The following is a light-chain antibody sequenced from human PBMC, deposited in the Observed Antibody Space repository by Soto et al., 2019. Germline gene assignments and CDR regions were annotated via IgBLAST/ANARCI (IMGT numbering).Light chain of an antibody. CDR3: HQADSFPFT. V-gene: IGKV1-5*01. Sequence: DIQMTQSPSTLSSSVGDRVTITCRASQGIGVWLAWYQQKPGRAPKLLIYDASILQGGGPARFSGNGSGAEFTLTISSLQPDEFATYDGHQADSFPFTFGQGTRLESK. J-gene: IGKJ5*01. CDR2: DAS. CDR1: QGIGVW.